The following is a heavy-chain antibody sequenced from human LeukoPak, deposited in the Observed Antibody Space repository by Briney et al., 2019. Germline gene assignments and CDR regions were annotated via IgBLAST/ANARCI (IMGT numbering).Heavy chain of an antibody. D-gene: IGHD5-18*01. CDR2: INHSGST. Sequence: PSETLSLTCAVYGGSFSGYYRSWIRQPPGKGLEWIGEINHSGSTNYNPSLKSRVTISVDTSKNQFSLKLSSVTAADTAVYYCARSEYSYGADAFDIWGQGTMVTVSS. CDR1: GGSFSGYY. CDR3: ARSEYSYGADAFDI. V-gene: IGHV4-34*01. J-gene: IGHJ3*02.